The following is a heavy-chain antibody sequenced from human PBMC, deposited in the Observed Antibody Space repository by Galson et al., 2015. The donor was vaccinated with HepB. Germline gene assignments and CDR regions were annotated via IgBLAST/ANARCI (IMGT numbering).Heavy chain of an antibody. J-gene: IGHJ4*02. CDR2: ISYDGSNK. CDR3: AKDPAGYYYDSSGYYAPDY. Sequence: GLEWVAVISYDGSNKYYADSVKGRFTISRDNSRNTLYLQMNSLRAEDTAVYYCAKDPAGYYYDSSGYYAPDYWGQGTLVTVSS. V-gene: IGHV3-30*18. D-gene: IGHD3-22*01.